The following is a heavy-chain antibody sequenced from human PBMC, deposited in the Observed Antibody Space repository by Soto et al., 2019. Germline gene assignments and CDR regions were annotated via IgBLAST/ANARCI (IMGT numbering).Heavy chain of an antibody. CDR1: GFTFSSYS. CDR3: ARDFSENNWNYESYYYMDV. J-gene: IGHJ6*03. Sequence: PGGSLRLSCAASGFTFSSYSMNWVRQAPGKGLEWVSSISSSSSYIYYADSVKGRFTISRDNAKNSLYLQMNSLRAEDTAVYYCARDFSENNWNYESYYYMDVWGKGTTVTVSS. CDR2: ISSSSSYI. D-gene: IGHD1-7*01. V-gene: IGHV3-21*01.